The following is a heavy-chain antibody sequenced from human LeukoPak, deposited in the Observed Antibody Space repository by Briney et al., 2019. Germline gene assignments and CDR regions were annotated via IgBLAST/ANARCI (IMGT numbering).Heavy chain of an antibody. Sequence: ASVSVSCKASGYPFIGNYIHWVRQAPGQGLEWMGWINPNSGGTQYQGRVTLTRDTSITTGYMELSGLTSDDTAVYYCASLSYYDLSGYFYWGQGTLVTVSS. CDR2: INPNSGGT. V-gene: IGHV1-2*02. D-gene: IGHD3-22*01. CDR1: GYPFIGNY. CDR3: ASLSYYDLSGYFY. J-gene: IGHJ4*02.